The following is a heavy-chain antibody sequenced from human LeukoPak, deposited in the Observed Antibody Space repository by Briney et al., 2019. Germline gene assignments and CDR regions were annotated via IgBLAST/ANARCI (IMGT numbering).Heavy chain of an antibody. CDR2: INSDGSST. J-gene: IGHJ3*02. CDR3: ARDWQGGATRSAFDI. CDR1: GFTFSSYW. V-gene: IGHV3-74*01. Sequence: PGGSLRLSCAASGFTFSSYWMHWVRQAPGKGLVWVSRINSDGSSTSYADSGKGRFTISRDNAKNTLYLQMNSLRAEDTAVYYCARDWQGGATRSAFDIWGQGTMVTVSS. D-gene: IGHD1-26*01.